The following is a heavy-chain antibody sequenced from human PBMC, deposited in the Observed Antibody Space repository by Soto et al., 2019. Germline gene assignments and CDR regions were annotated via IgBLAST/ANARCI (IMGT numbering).Heavy chain of an antibody. Sequence: EVHLVESGGGLVQPGGSLRLSFAASGFTFSSYSLNWVRRAPGKGLEWVSYITSSGTTVYYADSVRGRFTISRDNAKNSLYLQMNSLRDDDTAVYYCARGSSNWAYYFDFWGQGTLVTVSS. CDR1: GFTFSSYS. V-gene: IGHV3-48*02. D-gene: IGHD6-13*01. J-gene: IGHJ4*02. CDR2: ITSSGTTV. CDR3: ARGSSNWAYYFDF.